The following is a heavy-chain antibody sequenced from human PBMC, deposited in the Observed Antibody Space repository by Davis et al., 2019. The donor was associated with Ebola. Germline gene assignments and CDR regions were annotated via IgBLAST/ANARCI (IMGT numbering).Heavy chain of an antibody. Sequence: GESLKISCKGSGYSFTSYWISWVRQMPGKGLEWMGRIDPSDSYTNYSPSFQGHVTISADKSISTAYLRWSSLKASDTAMYYYARPKYYYYGMDVWGQGTTVTVSS. CDR2: IDPSDSYT. CDR3: ARPKYYYYGMDV. CDR1: GYSFTSYW. V-gene: IGHV5-10-1*01. J-gene: IGHJ6*02.